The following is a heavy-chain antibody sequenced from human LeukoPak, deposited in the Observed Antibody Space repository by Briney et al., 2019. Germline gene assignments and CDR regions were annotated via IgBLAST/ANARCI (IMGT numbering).Heavy chain of an antibody. CDR2: IDPNSGGT. CDR3: ARDHGASIVGATRNDY. CDR1: GYTFTDYY. D-gene: IGHD1-26*01. Sequence: ASVKVSCKASGYTFTDYYVHWVRQAPGQGLEWMGWIDPNSGGTNYAEKFQGRVTMTTDTSTSTAYMELRSLRSDDTAVYYRARDHGASIVGATRNDYWGQGTLVTVSS. V-gene: IGHV1-2*02. J-gene: IGHJ4*02.